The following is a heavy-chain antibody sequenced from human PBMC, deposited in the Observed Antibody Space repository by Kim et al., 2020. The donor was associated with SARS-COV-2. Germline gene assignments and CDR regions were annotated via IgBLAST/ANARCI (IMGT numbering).Heavy chain of an antibody. CDR1: GFTFSSYA. Sequence: GGSLRLSCAASGFTFSSYAMSWVRQAPGKGLEWVSAISGSGGSTYYADSVKGRFTISRDNSKNTLYLQMNSLRAEDTAVYYCAKGGLWFGELFRFDPWGQGTLVTVSS. CDR3: AKGGLWFGELFRFDP. D-gene: IGHD3-10*01. V-gene: IGHV3-23*01. J-gene: IGHJ5*02. CDR2: ISGSGGST.